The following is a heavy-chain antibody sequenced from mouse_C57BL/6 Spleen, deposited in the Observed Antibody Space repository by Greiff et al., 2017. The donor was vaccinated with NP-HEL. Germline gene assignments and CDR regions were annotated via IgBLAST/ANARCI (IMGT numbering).Heavy chain of an antibody. V-gene: IGHV1-64*01. J-gene: IGHJ2*01. CDR3: ASYYYGSSYGY. Sequence: VQLQQPGAELVKPGASVKLSCKASGYTFTSYWMHWVKQRPGQGLEWIGMIHPNSGSTNYNEKFKSKATLTVDKSSSTAYMQLSSLTSEDSAVYYGASYYYGSSYGYWGQGTTLTVSS. CDR2: IHPNSGST. D-gene: IGHD1-1*01. CDR1: GYTFTSYW.